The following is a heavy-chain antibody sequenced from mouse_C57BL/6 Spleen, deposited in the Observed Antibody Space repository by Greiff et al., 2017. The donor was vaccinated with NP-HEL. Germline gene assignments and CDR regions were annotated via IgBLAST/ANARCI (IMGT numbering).Heavy chain of an antibody. V-gene: IGHV5-17*01. Sequence: EVKLQESGGGLVKPGGSLKLSCAASGFTFSDYGMHWVRQAPEKGLEWFAYISSGSSTIYYADTVKGRFTISRDNAKNTLFLQMTSLRSEDTAMYYCAKITKDAMDYWGQGTSVTVSS. D-gene: IGHD1-1*01. CDR1: GFTFSDYG. CDR2: ISSGSSTI. CDR3: AKITKDAMDY. J-gene: IGHJ4*01.